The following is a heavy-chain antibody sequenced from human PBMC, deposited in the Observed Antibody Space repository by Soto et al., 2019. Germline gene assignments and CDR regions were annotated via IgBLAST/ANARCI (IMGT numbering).Heavy chain of an antibody. V-gene: IGHV3-48*01. CDR1: GFTFSTYS. CDR3: ARGSGGSSYSNWFDP. Sequence: EVQLVESGGGLVQRGGSLRLSCAASGFTFSTYSMNWVRQAPGKGLEWLSYISSGSGTIYYADSVKGRFTISRDNAKNSLYLQINGLRAEDRAVYYCARGSGGSSYSNWFDPWGQGTLVTVSA. J-gene: IGHJ5*02. CDR2: ISSGSGTI. D-gene: IGHD2-15*01.